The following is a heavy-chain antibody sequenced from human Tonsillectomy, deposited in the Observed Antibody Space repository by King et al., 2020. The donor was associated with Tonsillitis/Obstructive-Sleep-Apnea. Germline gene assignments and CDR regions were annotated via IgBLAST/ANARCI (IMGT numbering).Heavy chain of an antibody. J-gene: IGHJ4*02. CDR2: INHSGST. V-gene: IGHV4-34*01. D-gene: IGHD6-13*01. CDR1: GGSFSGYY. CDR3: AVAMAAAGTGIAY. Sequence: VQLPQWGAGLLKPSETLSLTCAVYGGSFSGYYWSWIRQPPGKGLEWIGEINHSGSTNYNPSLKSRVTISVDTSKNQFSLKLSSVTAADTAVYYCAVAMAAAGTGIAYWGQGTLVTVSS.